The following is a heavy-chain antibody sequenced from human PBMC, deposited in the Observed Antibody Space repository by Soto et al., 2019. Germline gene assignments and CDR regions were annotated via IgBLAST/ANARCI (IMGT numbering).Heavy chain of an antibody. Sequence: ASVKVSCKASGGTFSSYAISWVRQAPGQGLEWMGGIIPIFGTANYAQKFQGRVTITADESTSTAYMELSSLRSEDTAVYYCARRSAPGGAFDIWGQGTMVTVSS. CDR1: GGTFSSYA. V-gene: IGHV1-69*13. J-gene: IGHJ3*02. CDR2: IIPIFGTA. CDR3: ARRSAPGGAFDI. D-gene: IGHD3-10*01.